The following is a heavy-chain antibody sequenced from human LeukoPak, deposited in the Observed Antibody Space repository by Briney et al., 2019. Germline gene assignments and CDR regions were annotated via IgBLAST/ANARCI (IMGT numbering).Heavy chain of an antibody. D-gene: IGHD3-10*01. CDR2: IIPIFGTA. J-gene: IGHJ3*02. V-gene: IGHV1-69*13. CDR1: GGTFISYA. Sequence: ASVKVSCKASGGTFISYAISWVRQAPGQGLEWMGGIIPIFGTANYAQKFQGRVTITADESTSTAYMELSSLRSEDTAVYYCAREGGDYYGSGSDYAFDIWGQGTMVTVSS. CDR3: AREGGDYYGSGSDYAFDI.